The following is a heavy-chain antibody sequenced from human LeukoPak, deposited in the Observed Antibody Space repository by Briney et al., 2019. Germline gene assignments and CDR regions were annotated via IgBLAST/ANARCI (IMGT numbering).Heavy chain of an antibody. V-gene: IGHV1-69*13. Sequence: ASVKVSCKASGGTFSSYAISWVRQAPGQGLEWMGGIIPIFGTANYAQKFQGRVTITADESTSTAYMELSSLRSEDTAVYYCARALYYYDSSGYVSAFDIWGQGTMVTVSS. CDR1: GGTFSSYA. CDR2: IIPIFGTA. D-gene: IGHD3-22*01. J-gene: IGHJ3*02. CDR3: ARALYYYDSSGYVSAFDI.